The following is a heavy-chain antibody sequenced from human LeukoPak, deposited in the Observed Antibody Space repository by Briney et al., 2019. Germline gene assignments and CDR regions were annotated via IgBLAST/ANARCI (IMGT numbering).Heavy chain of an antibody. CDR1: GASISSSSYY. V-gene: IGHV4-39*07. D-gene: IGHD3-22*01. J-gene: IGHJ4*02. CDR3: ARVLSSSGYYAPFDY. CDR2: IYYSGST. Sequence: PSETLSLTCTVSGASISSSSYYWGWIRQPPGKGLEWIGGIYYSGSTYYNPSLKSRVTISIDTSKNQFSLKLSSVTAADTAVYYCARVLSSSGYYAPFDYWGQGTLVTVSS.